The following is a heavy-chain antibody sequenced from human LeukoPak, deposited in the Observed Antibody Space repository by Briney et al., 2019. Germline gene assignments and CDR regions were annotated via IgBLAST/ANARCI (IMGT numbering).Heavy chain of an antibody. CDR3: AKSPTYYYDSSGYNYFDY. CDR1: GFTFSSYS. CDR2: ISGSGVST. J-gene: IGHJ4*02. Sequence: QAGGSLRLSCAASGFTFSSYSMNWVRQAPGKGLEWVSAISGSGVSTYYADSVKGRFTISRDNSKNTLYLQMNSLRAEDTAVYYCAKSPTYYYDSSGYNYFDYWGQGTLVTVSS. D-gene: IGHD3-22*01. V-gene: IGHV3-23*01.